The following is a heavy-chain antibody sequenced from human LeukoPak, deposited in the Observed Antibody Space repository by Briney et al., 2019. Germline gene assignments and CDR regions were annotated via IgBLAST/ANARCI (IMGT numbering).Heavy chain of an antibody. CDR1: GGSISSGSYY. CDR3: ASRPRGGDSYYFDY. V-gene: IGHV4-31*03. Sequence: PSETLSLTCTVSGGSISSGSYYWSWIRQHPGKGLEWIGYIYYSGSTYYNPSLKSRVTISVDTSKNQFSLKLSSVTAADTAVYYCASRPRGGDSYYFDYWGQGTLVTVSS. J-gene: IGHJ4*02. D-gene: IGHD2-21*02. CDR2: IYYSGST.